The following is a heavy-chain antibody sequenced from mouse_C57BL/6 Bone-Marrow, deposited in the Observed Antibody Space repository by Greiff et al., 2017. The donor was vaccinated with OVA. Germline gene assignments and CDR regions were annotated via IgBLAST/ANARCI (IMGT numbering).Heavy chain of an antibody. V-gene: IGHV1-74*01. Sequence: QVHVKQPGAELVKPGASVKVSCKASGYTFTSYWMHWVKQRPGQGLEWIGRIHPSDSDTNYNQKFKGKATLTVDKSSSTAYMQLSSLTSEDSAVYYCAPSTAQAYYYAMDYWGQGTSVTVSS. J-gene: IGHJ4*01. CDR3: APSTAQAYYYAMDY. CDR1: GYTFTSYW. CDR2: IHPSDSDT. D-gene: IGHD3-2*02.